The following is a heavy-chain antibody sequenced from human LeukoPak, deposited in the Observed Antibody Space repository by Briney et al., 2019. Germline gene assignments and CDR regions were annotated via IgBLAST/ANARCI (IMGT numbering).Heavy chain of an antibody. D-gene: IGHD2-21*02. CDR2: INHSGST. CDR1: GGSFSGYY. CDR3: ARSSDLPSNWYFDL. Sequence: SETLSLTCAVYGGSFSGYYWSWIRQPPGKGLEWIGEINHSGSTNYNPSLKSRVTISVDTSKNQFSLKLSSVTAADTAVYYCARSSDLPSNWYFDLWGRGTLVTVSS. V-gene: IGHV4-34*01. J-gene: IGHJ2*01.